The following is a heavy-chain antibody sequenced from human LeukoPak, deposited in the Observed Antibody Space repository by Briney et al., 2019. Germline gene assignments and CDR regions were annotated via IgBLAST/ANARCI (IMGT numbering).Heavy chain of an antibody. CDR2: IYYSGST. D-gene: IGHD6-13*01. Sequence: SETLSLTCTVSGGSISSSSYYWGWIRQPPRKGLEWIGSIYYSGSTYYNPSLKSRVTISVDTSKNQFSLKLSSVTAADTAVYYCAREGWQQLAYFDYWGQGTLVTVSS. J-gene: IGHJ4*02. CDR1: GGSISSSSYY. V-gene: IGHV4-39*07. CDR3: AREGWQQLAYFDY.